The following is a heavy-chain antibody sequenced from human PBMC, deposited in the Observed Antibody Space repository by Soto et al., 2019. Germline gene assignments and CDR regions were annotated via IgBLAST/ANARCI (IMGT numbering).Heavy chain of an antibody. D-gene: IGHD3-10*01. CDR1: GGSISGYY. CDR2: IYYSGST. Sequence: PSETLSLTCTVSGGSISGYYWSWIRQPPGKGLEWIGYIYYSGSTNYNPSLKSRVTISVDTSKNQFSLKLSSVTAADTAVYYCARVVPIPFWFDPWGQGTLVTVSS. CDR3: ARVVPIPFWFDP. J-gene: IGHJ5*02. V-gene: IGHV4-59*01.